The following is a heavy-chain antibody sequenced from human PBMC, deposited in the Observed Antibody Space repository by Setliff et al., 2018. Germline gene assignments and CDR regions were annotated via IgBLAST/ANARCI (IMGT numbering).Heavy chain of an antibody. D-gene: IGHD5-18*01. CDR1: GYTFRNYA. Sequence: ASVKVSCKASGYTFRNYAFAWVRWAPGQGLEWVGWISVYNGDTNYAQKFQGRVTLTTDTSTSTAYMELRSLTSDDSAFYYCARAPSVELVTIRTNSWFTYWGQGTLVTVSS. V-gene: IGHV1-18*01. CDR3: ARAPSVELVTIRTNSWFTY. CDR2: ISVYNGDT. J-gene: IGHJ4*02.